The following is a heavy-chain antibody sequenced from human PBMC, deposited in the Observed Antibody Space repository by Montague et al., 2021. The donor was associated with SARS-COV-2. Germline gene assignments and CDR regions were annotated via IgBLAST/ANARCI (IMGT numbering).Heavy chain of an antibody. CDR3: ARTVTAMVSDPIDY. CDR2: ISYDGSNK. CDR1: GFTFSSYA. J-gene: IGHJ4*02. Sequence: RSLSLAASGFTFSSYAMHWVRQAPGKGLEWVAVISYDGSNKYYVDSVKGRFTISRDNSKNTLYLQMNSLRAEDTAVYYCARTVTAMVSDPIDYWGQGTLVTVSS. V-gene: IGHV3-30*04. D-gene: IGHD5-18*01.